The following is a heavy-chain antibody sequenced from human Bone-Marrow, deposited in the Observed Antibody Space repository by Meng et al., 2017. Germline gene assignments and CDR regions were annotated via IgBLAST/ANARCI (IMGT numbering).Heavy chain of an antibody. CDR2: INHSGST. CDR3: ARGPTTMAHDFDY. V-gene: IGHV4-34*01. Sequence: QGHMQQWGVGLLKPSETLALTCVGSGGSFSDYYWSWIRQPPGKGLEWIGEINHSGSTNYNPSLESRATISVDTSQNNLSLKLSSVTAADSAVYYCARGPTTMAHDFDYWGQGTLVTVSS. J-gene: IGHJ4*02. CDR1: GGSFSDYY. D-gene: IGHD4-11*01.